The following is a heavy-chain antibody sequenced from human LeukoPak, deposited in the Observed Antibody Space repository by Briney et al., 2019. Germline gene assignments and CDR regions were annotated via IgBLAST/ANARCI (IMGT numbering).Heavy chain of an antibody. CDR3: ARQSGVSSDNYFGMDV. CDR1: GGSTRSSSYF. J-gene: IGHJ6*02. CDR2: IYYSGSS. V-gene: IGHV4-39*01. D-gene: IGHD1-26*01. Sequence: SETLSLTCTVSGGSTRSSSYFWGWIRQPPGKGLEWIGNIYYSGSSYYNPSLKSRVTISVDTSKNQFSLKMSSVTAADTAVFYCARQSGVSSDNYFGMDVWGQGTTVTVSS.